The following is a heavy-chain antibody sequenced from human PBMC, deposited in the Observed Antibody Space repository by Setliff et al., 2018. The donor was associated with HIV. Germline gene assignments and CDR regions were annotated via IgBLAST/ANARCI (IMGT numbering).Heavy chain of an antibody. CDR3: ARHSDWYGNDAFDI. CDR2: INSDGSSI. CDR1: GFIFSNYW. V-gene: IGHV3-74*01. Sequence: PGGSLRLSCAASGFIFSNYWMHWVRQAPGKGLVWVSRINSDGSSISYADSVKGRFTISRDNAKNTLYLQMNSLRGEDTAVYYSARHSDWYGNDAFDIWGQGTRVTVSS. J-gene: IGHJ3*02. D-gene: IGHD6-19*01.